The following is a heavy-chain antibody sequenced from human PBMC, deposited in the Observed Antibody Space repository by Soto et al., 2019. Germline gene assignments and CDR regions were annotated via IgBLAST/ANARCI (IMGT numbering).Heavy chain of an antibody. CDR2: ISARGGSS. CDR1: GFSFNSYA. V-gene: IGHV3-23*01. J-gene: IGHJ4*02. Sequence: EVQLLESGGGLVQPGGSLRLACAASGFSFNSYAMVWVRQAPGKGLEWVSVISARGGSSYFADSVKGRFTISRDNSKXXXXXXXXXXXXXXXXXXXXXXXXXXYXASVDHWGQGTLVLVSS. CDR3: XXXXXXYXASVDH.